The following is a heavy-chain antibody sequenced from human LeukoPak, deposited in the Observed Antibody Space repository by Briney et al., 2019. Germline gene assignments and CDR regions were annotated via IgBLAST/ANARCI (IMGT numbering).Heavy chain of an antibody. J-gene: IGHJ4*02. V-gene: IGHV4-4*09. Sequence: SETLSLTCTVSGGSISSYYWSWIRQPPGKGLERIGYIYTSGSTNYNPSLKSRVTISIDTSKNQFSLKLSSVTAADTAVYYCARLSGGSFDYWGQGTLVTVSS. CDR1: GGSISSYY. CDR2: IYTSGST. D-gene: IGHD2-15*01. CDR3: ARLSGGSFDY.